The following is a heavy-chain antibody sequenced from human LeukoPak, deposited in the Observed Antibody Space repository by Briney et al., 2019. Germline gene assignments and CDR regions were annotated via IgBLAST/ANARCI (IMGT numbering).Heavy chain of an antibody. J-gene: IGHJ5*02. CDR3: ARDPRNKGFDP. CDR2: ISGDGSTT. V-gene: IGHV3-74*01. CDR1: GFTLSYYW. D-gene: IGHD1/OR15-1a*01. Sequence: GGSLRLSCAASGFTLSYYWMHWVRQGPGKGLASVSTISGDGSTTHYADSVKGRFTISRDNAKNTLYLEMNSLRAEDTAVYYCARDPRNKGFDPWGQGTLVTVSS.